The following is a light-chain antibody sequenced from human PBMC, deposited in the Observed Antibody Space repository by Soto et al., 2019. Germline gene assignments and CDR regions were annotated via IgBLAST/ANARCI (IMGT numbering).Light chain of an antibody. CDR1: QSVSSSN. V-gene: IGKV3-20*01. CDR3: QQYGSSPRIT. Sequence: EIGLTQSRGTLSLSPGERATHTCRASQSVSSSNLAWYQQKPGQDPRLLIYGASSRATGIPDRFSGSGSGTDFTLTISSLEPEDFAVYYCQQYGSSPRITFGQGTRLEIK. J-gene: IGKJ5*01. CDR2: GAS.